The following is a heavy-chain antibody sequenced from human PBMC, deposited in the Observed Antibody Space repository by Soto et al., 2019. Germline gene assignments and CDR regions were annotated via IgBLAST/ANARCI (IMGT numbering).Heavy chain of an antibody. CDR1: GYSFTSYW. CDR3: ARRKDFWSGYWPYYFDY. Sequence: GESLKISCKGSGYSFTSYWIGWVRQMPGKGLEWMGIIYPGDSDTRYSPSFQGQVTISADKSISTAYLQWSSLKASDTAVYYCARRKDFWSGYWPYYFDYWGQGTLVTVSS. CDR2: IYPGDSDT. V-gene: IGHV5-51*01. J-gene: IGHJ4*02. D-gene: IGHD3-3*01.